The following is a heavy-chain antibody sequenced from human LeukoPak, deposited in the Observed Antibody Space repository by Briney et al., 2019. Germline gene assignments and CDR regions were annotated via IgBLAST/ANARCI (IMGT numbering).Heavy chain of an antibody. Sequence: GGSLRLSCAASGFSFRSYSMNWVRQAPGKGLEWLSYISSSSSIIYYADSVKGRFTISRDNAKNSLYLQMNSLRAEDTAIYYCANTVTFGGALRGDWGQGTLVTVSS. V-gene: IGHV3-48*01. D-gene: IGHD3-16*01. CDR2: ISSSSSII. CDR3: ANTVTFGGALRGD. J-gene: IGHJ4*02. CDR1: GFSFRSYS.